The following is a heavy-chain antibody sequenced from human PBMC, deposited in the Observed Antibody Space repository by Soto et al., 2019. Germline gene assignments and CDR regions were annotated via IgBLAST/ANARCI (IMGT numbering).Heavy chain of an antibody. CDR1: GFTVSSNY. J-gene: IGHJ3*02. V-gene: IGHV3-53*04. Sequence: GGSLRLSCAASGFTVSSNYMSWVRQAPGKGLEWVSVIYSGGSTYYADSVKGRFTISRHNSKNTLYLQMNSLRAEDTAVYYCARGGSSWYRDAFDIWGQGTMVTVSS. CDR3: ARGGSSWYRDAFDI. CDR2: IYSGGST. D-gene: IGHD6-13*01.